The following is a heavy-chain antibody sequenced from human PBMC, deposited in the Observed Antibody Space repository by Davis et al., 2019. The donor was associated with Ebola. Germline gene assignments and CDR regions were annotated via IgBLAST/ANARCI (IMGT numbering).Heavy chain of an antibody. J-gene: IGHJ4*02. CDR1: GGTFSNFA. Sequence: ASVKVSCKASGGTFSNFAISWVRQAPGQGLEWMGWISASNGNTNYAQKFQGRVAMTTDTSTNTAYMELSSLRSEETAGYYCARGPTDPSGGWGQGTLVTVSS. D-gene: IGHD3-16*01. CDR2: ISASNGNT. CDR3: ARGPTDPSGG. V-gene: IGHV1-18*01.